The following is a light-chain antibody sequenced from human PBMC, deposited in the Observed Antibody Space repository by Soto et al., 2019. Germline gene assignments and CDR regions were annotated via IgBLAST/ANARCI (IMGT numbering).Light chain of an antibody. J-gene: IGKJ5*01. CDR2: GAS. V-gene: IGKV3D-15*01. CDR1: QSVSSN. Sequence: MTQSPSTLSASLGDRVTITCRASQSVSSNLAWYQQKPGQAPRLLIYGASTRATGIPARFSGSGSGTEFTLTISSLQSEDFAVYYCQQYNNWPPITFGQGTRLEIK. CDR3: QQYNNWPPIT.